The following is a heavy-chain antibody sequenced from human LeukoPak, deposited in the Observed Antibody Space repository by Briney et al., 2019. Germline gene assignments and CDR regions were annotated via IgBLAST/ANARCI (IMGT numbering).Heavy chain of an antibody. CDR1: GFTFSSYA. V-gene: IGHV3-23*01. CDR3: AKRPYCSSTSCHTGG. Sequence: PGGSLRLSCAASGFTFSSYAMSWARQAPGKGLEWASAISGSGGSTYYADSVKGRFTISRDNSKNTLYLQMNSLRAEDTAVYYCAKRPYCSSTSCHTGGWGQGTLVTVSS. D-gene: IGHD2-2*02. CDR2: ISGSGGST. J-gene: IGHJ4*02.